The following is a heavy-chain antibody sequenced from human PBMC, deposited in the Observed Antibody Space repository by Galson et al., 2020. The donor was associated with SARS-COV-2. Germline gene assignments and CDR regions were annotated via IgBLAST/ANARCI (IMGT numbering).Heavy chain of an antibody. D-gene: IGHD2-2*01. V-gene: IGHV4-34*01. CDR2: INHSESA. CDR3: ARGRIGVVPAHILGLGPYYEYYAMDV. CDR1: VGSFSGFS. J-gene: IGHJ6*02. Sequence: ETSATLSLTCAVYVGSFSGFSWSWVRQSPGKGPEWIGEINHSESANYNPSLKSRVTISIDTSHNQFSLKLTSVTAAETGVYFCARGRIGVVPAHILGLGPYYEYYAMDVWGQGTTITVSS.